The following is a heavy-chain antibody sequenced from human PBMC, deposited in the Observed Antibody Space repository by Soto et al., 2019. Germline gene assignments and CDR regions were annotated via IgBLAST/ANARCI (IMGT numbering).Heavy chain of an antibody. CDR1: GFTFRNYG. J-gene: IGHJ4*02. Sequence: PGGSLRLSCVASGFTFRNYGMHWVRQAPGKGLEWVAVISDDGSNKYYADSVKGRFTISRDNSKNTLYLQMNSLRAEDTAVYYCAKDRSRDGYNAYPYYFDYWGQGTLVTVSS. D-gene: IGHD5-12*01. CDR2: ISDDGSNK. CDR3: AKDRSRDGYNAYPYYFDY. V-gene: IGHV3-30*18.